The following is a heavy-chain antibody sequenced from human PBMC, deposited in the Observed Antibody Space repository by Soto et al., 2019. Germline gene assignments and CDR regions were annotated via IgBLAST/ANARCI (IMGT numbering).Heavy chain of an antibody. V-gene: IGHV1-46*01. CDR1: GYTFTNYY. J-gene: IGHJ6*02. CDR3: VREWLLLNDRPDQYYGLDV. D-gene: IGHD5-12*01. CDR2: IHPIVGST. Sequence: QVQLVQSGAEVKKPGASVKVSCRASGYTFTNYYMHWVRQAPGQGLEWMGIIHPIVGSTSYAKKGKGRVTWPRDTSTSTVYMELTSLRADDTAVYDCVREWLLLNDRPDQYYGLDVWGQGTTVIGSS.